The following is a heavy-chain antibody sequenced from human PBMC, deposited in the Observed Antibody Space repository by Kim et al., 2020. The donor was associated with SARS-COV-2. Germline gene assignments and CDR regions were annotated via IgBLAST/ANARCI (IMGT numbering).Heavy chain of an antibody. CDR2: IWYDGSNK. Sequence: GGSLRLSCAASGFTFSSYGMHWVRQAPGKGLEWVAVIWYDGSNKYYADSVKGRFTISRDNSKNTLYLQMNSLRAEDTAVYYCVRDRLSRLMITFGGVIDYGMDVWGQGTTVTVSS. CDR3: VRDRLSRLMITFGGVIDYGMDV. J-gene: IGHJ6*02. V-gene: IGHV3-33*01. CDR1: GFTFSSYG. D-gene: IGHD3-16*02.